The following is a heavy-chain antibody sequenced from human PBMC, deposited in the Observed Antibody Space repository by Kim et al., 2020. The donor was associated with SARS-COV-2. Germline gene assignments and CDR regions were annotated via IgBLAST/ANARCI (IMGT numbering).Heavy chain of an antibody. J-gene: IGHJ4*02. V-gene: IGHV4-59*01. CDR2: IYYSGST. Sequence: SETLSLTCTVSGGSISSYYWSWIRQPPGKGLEWIGYIYYSGSTNYNPSLKSRVTISVDTSKNQFSLKLSSVTAADTAVYYCAGGRARGDDYWGQGTLVTVSS. CDR3: AGGRARGDDY. D-gene: IGHD3-16*01. CDR1: GGSISSYY.